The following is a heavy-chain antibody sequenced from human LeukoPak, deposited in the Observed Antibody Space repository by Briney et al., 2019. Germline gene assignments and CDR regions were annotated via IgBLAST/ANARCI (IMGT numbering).Heavy chain of an antibody. CDR2: IYYSGST. J-gene: IGHJ4*02. CDR1: GGSISSDY. D-gene: IGHD1-7*01. Sequence: NPSETLSLTCTVSGGSISSDYWSWIRQPPGKGLEWIGYIYYSGSTNYNPSLKSRVTISVDTSKNQFSLKVSPVTAADTAVYYCAREGSITGTIDYWGQGTLVTVSS. V-gene: IGHV4-59*01. CDR3: AREGSITGTIDY.